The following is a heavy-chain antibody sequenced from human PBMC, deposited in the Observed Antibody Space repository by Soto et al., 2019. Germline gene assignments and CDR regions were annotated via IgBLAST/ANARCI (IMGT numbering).Heavy chain of an antibody. J-gene: IGHJ4*02. CDR2: VYYSGST. V-gene: IGHV4-31*03. D-gene: IGHD3-22*01. CDR1: GGSISSGGYY. CDR3: ARVSDHYDSSGSYYYFDY. Sequence: PSETLSLTCTVSGGSISSGGYYWSWIRQHPGKGLEWIGYVYYSGSTYYNPSLKSRVTISVDTSKNQFSLKLSSVTAADTAVYYCARVSDHYDSSGSYYYFDYWGRGTLVTVSS.